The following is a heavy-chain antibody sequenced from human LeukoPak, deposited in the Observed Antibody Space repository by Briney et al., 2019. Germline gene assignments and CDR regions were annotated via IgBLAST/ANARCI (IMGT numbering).Heavy chain of an antibody. CDR3: ARDRSTVTTWVDY. J-gene: IGHJ4*02. D-gene: IGHD4-17*01. CDR1: GFTFSSYE. V-gene: IGHV3-48*03. Sequence: GGSLRLSCAASGFTFSSYEMNWVRQAPGKGLDWGSYISSSGSTIYYADSVKGRFTISRDNAKNSLYLQMHSPRAEDTAVYYCARDRSTVTTWVDYWGQGTLVTVSS. CDR2: ISSSGSTI.